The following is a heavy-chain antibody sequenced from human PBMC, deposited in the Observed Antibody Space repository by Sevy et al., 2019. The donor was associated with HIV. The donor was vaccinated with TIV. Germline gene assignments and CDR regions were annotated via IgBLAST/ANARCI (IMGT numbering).Heavy chain of an antibody. CDR2: VKSEVDGGTR. CDR1: GFNFNNTW. CDR3: TTGGGSITVAGTQFDY. Sequence: KQSQTLSLTCATSGFNFNNTWTSWVRQAPGKGLEWVGRVKSEVDGGTRDYAAPVRGRFTMSRDDSRRTMYLQMDTLTSEDTAVYYCTTGGGSITVAGTQFDYWGQGTQVTVSS. D-gene: IGHD6-19*01. V-gene: IGHV3-15*01. J-gene: IGHJ4*02.